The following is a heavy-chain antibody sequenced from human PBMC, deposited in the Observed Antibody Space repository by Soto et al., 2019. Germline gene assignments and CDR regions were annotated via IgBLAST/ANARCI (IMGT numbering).Heavy chain of an antibody. Sequence: SETLSLTCAVYGGSFSGYYWSWIRQPPGKGLEWIGEINHSGSTNYNPSLKSRVTISVDTSKNQFSLKLSSVTAADTAVYYCARDDIAVAGTGFDYWGQGTLVTVSS. D-gene: IGHD6-19*01. CDR2: INHSGST. CDR3: ARDDIAVAGTGFDY. V-gene: IGHV4-34*01. CDR1: GGSFSGYY. J-gene: IGHJ4*02.